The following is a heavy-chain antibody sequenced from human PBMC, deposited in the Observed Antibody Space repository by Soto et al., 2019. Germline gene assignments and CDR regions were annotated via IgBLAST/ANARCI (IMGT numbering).Heavy chain of an antibody. Sequence: DAQLLESGGGLVQPGGSLRLSCAASGLAFSNYAMTWVRQAPGKGLEWVSIITASGYSAYYGGAVKGRFTTSRDNSRSTLYLQMNGLRADDTAVYYCAKGDLLWDPFDFWGQGTLVTVSS. CDR3: AKGDLLWDPFDF. V-gene: IGHV3-23*01. CDR1: GLAFSNYA. D-gene: IGHD3-16*01. J-gene: IGHJ4*02. CDR2: ITASGYSA.